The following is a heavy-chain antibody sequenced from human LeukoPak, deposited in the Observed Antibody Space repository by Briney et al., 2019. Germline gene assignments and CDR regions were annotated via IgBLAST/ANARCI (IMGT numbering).Heavy chain of an antibody. CDR1: GGSISSHY. V-gene: IGHV4-59*11. CDR3: ARGINYYYYYYMDV. CDR2: IYYSGST. Sequence: SETLSLTCTVSGGSISSHYWSWIRQPPGKGLEWIGYIYYSGSTNYNPSLKGRVTISVDTSKNQFSLNLSSVTAADTAVYYCARGINYYYYYYMDVRGKGTTVTVSS. J-gene: IGHJ6*03.